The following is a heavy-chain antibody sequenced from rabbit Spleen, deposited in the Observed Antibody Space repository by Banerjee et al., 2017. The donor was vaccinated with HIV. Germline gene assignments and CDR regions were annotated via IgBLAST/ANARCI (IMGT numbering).Heavy chain of an antibody. CDR1: GFDFSRHG. CDR3: VRGASSSGWNFSL. D-gene: IGHD1-1*01. J-gene: IGHJ4*01. CDR2: IDLLFGTT. Sequence: QEQLVESGGGLVQPGGSLKLSCKASGFDFSRHGVSWVRQAPGKGLEWIGYIDLLFGTTYYANWVNGRFTISSHNAQNTLFLQLNSLTAADTATYFCVRGASSSGWNFSLWGQGTLVTVS. V-gene: IGHV1S47*01.